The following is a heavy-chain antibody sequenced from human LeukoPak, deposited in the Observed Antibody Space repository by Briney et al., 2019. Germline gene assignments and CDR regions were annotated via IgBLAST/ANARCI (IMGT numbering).Heavy chain of an antibody. CDR2: IRSKAYGGTT. CDR1: GFTFGDHA. J-gene: IGHJ6*02. CDR3: TRVPTRQWLYYGMDV. V-gene: IGHV3-49*04. Sequence: GGSLRLSCTASGFTFGDHAMSWVRQAPGKGLEWVGFIRSKAYGGTTEYAASVKGRFTISRDDSKSIAYLQMNSLKTEDTAVYYCTRVPTRQWLYYGMDVWAQGTTVTVSS. D-gene: IGHD6-19*01.